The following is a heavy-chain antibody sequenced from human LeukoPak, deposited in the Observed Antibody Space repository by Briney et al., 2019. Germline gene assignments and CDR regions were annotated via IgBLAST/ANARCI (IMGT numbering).Heavy chain of an antibody. J-gene: IGHJ3*02. CDR2: IQYDGSTT. D-gene: IGHD2-15*01. CDR3: ARDLVAGVTLNALDI. Sequence: PGGSLRLSCAASGFSFSSYWMHWVRQAPGKGLVWVARIQYDGSTTNYADSVKGRFTISRDNAKKTLYVQMNSLRAEDTAVYYCARDLVAGVTLNALDIWGQGTMVTVSS. CDR1: GFSFSSYW. V-gene: IGHV3-74*01.